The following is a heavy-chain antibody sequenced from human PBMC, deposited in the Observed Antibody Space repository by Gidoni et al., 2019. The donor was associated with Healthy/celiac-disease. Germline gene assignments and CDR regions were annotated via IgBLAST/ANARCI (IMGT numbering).Heavy chain of an antibody. CDR3: ATLGPIIEELLWFGEADY. Sequence: GGSIRSSSYYWGWIRQPPGKGLEWIGSIYYSRSTYYNPSLKSRVTISVDTSKNQFSLKLSSVTAADTAVYYCATLGPIIEELLWFGEADYWGQGTLVTVSS. V-gene: IGHV4-39*01. J-gene: IGHJ4*02. CDR2: IYYSRST. D-gene: IGHD3-10*01. CDR1: GGSIRSSSYY.